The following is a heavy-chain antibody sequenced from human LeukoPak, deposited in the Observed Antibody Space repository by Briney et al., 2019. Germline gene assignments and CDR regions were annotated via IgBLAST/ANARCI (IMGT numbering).Heavy chain of an antibody. D-gene: IGHD6-13*01. J-gene: IGHJ4*02. CDR1: GGSISSSNW. CDR3: ARTYSSSWARPFDY. Sequence: SETLSLTCAVSGGSISSSNWWSWVRQPPGKGLEWIGEIYHSGSTNYNPSLKSRVTISVDKSKSQFSLKLSSVTAADTAVYYCARTYSSSWARPFDYWGQGTLVTVSS. V-gene: IGHV4-4*02. CDR2: IYHSGST.